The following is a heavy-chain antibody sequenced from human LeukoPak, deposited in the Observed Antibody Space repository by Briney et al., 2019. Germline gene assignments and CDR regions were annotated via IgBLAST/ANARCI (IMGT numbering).Heavy chain of an antibody. J-gene: IGHJ4*02. D-gene: IGHD5-24*01. CDR1: GFTVSSNY. CDR2: IYSGGST. Sequence: GGSLRLSCAASGFTVSSNYMSWVRQAPGKGLEWVSLIYSGGSTYYADSVKGRFTISRDNSKNTLYLQMNSLRAEDTAVYYCARGNQGWLQSSLYFDYWGQGTLVTVSS. CDR3: ARGNQGWLQSSLYFDY. V-gene: IGHV3-66*01.